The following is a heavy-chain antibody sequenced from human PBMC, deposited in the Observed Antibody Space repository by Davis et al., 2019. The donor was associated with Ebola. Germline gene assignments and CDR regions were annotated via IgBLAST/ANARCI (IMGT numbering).Heavy chain of an antibody. CDR3: AKVGGDFIIDYYYYYGMDV. Sequence: PGGSLRLSCAASGFTSSAFEMNWVRQSPGRGLEWVSYISASGSAKLYADSVKGRFTISRDNAENSVFLQMNSLTAEDTAVYYCAKVGGDFIIDYYYYYGMDVWGQGTTVTVSS. CDR1: GFTSSAFE. D-gene: IGHD4-17*01. V-gene: IGHV3-48*03. CDR2: ISASGSAK. J-gene: IGHJ6*02.